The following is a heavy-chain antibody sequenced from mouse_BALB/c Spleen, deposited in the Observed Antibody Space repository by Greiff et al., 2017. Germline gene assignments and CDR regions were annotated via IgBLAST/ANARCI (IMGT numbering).Heavy chain of an antibody. Sequence: EVHLVESGGGLVKPGGSLKLSCAASGFTFSSYAMSWVRQTPEKRLEWVASISSGGSTYYPDSVKGRFTISRDNARNILYLQMSSLRSEDTAMYYCARGVTTVYFDVWGAGTTVTVSS. CDR3: ARGVTTVYFDV. D-gene: IGHD1-1*01. CDR2: ISSGGST. CDR1: GFTFSSYA. J-gene: IGHJ1*01. V-gene: IGHV5-6-5*01.